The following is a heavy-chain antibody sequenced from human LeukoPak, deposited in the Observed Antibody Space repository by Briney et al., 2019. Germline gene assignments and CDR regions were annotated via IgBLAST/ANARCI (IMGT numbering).Heavy chain of an antibody. CDR1: GYTFTGYY. CDR3: ARGQVRAAPTCSFDP. D-gene: IGHD3-10*01. Sequence: ASLKVSCKASGYTFTGYYMHWVRQAPGQGLEWMGWINPNSGDTNYAQKFQGRVTMTRDTSISTAYMELSRLRSDDTAVYYCARGQVRAAPTCSFDPWGQGTLVTVSS. CDR2: INPNSGDT. J-gene: IGHJ5*02. V-gene: IGHV1-2*02.